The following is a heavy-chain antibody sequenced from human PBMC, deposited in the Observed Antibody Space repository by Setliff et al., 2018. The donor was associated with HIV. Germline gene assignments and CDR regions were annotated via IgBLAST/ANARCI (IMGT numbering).Heavy chain of an antibody. CDR1: GDSISSGSYY. CDR3: ARGSYSSSRYGSHFDY. CDR2: IYTSGST. Sequence: PSETLSLTCTVSGDSISSGSYYWSWIRQPAGKGLEWIGRIYTSGSTNYNPSLKSRVTISVDTSKNQFSLKLSSVTAADAAVYYCARGSYSSSRYGSHFDYWGQGILVTVSS. J-gene: IGHJ4*02. D-gene: IGHD6-13*01. V-gene: IGHV4-61*02.